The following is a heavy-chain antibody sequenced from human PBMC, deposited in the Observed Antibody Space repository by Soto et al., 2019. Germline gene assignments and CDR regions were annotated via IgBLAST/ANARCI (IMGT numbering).Heavy chain of an antibody. CDR2: IIPIFGTA. CDR1: GGTFSSYA. CDR3: ARDCSSTSCYVPPTARDDHYYYYGMDV. D-gene: IGHD2-2*01. V-gene: IGHV1-69*13. J-gene: IGHJ6*02. Sequence: SVKVSCKASGGTFSSYAISWVRQAPGQGLEWMGGIIPIFGTANYAQKFQGRVTITADESTSTAYMELSSLRSEDTAVYYCARDCSSTSCYVPPTARDDHYYYYGMDVWGQGTTVTVS.